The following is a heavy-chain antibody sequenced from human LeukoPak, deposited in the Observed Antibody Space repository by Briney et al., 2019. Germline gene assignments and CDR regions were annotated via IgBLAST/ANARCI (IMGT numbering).Heavy chain of an antibody. V-gene: IGHV3-21*01. CDR3: ARADCSSSTCYLRSSWFDP. CDR1: GFSLSSYD. D-gene: IGHD2/OR15-2a*01. J-gene: IGHJ5*02. Sequence: GGSLRLSCAASGFSLSSYDMNWVRQTPGKGLEWVSSISTSSTFTYYTYSVKGRFTISRDNAKNSLYLQMNSLSAEDTAVYYCARADCSSSTCYLRSSWFDPWGQGTLVTVSS. CDR2: ISTSSTFT.